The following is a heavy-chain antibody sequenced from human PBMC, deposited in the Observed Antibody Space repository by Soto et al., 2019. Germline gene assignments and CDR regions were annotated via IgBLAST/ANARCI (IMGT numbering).Heavy chain of an antibody. CDR3: ACRIAVPGTSYY. CDR1: GYSFTGYY. V-gene: IGHV1-2*04. D-gene: IGHD6-19*01. Sequence: ASVKVSCKASGYSFTGYYMHWVRQAPGQGLEWMGWINPNSGGTNYAQKFQGWVTMTRDTSISTAYMELSRLRSDDTAVYYCACRIAVPGTSYYWGQGTLVTAPQ. CDR2: INPNSGGT. J-gene: IGHJ4*02.